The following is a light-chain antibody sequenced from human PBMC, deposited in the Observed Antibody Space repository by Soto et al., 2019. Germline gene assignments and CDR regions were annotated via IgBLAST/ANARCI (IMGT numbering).Light chain of an antibody. CDR3: QEYYNNPRT. CDR2: WAS. J-gene: IGKJ2*01. V-gene: IGKV4-1*01. Sequence: DVVVTQSPDSLAASLGEGATINCKSMQSVVPSSNNTSYLAWYQQKPRQPPEPLLYWASAQESGVPDRFSGSGSGTDFPLTINSLQAEDVAVYFCQEYYNNPRTFGQRTKVDIK. CDR1: QSVVPSSNNTSY.